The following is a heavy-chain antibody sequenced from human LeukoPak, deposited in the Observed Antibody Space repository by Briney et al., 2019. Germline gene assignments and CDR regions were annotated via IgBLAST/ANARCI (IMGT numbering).Heavy chain of an antibody. CDR3: TTILTIFGVVTPYNWFDP. V-gene: IGHV3-15*01. J-gene: IGHJ5*02. CDR2: IKSKTDGGTT. D-gene: IGHD3-3*01. Sequence: KPGGSLRLSCAASGFTFSNAWMSWVRQAPGKGLEWVGRIKSKTDGGTTDYAAPVKGRFTISRDDSKNTLYLQMNSLKTEDTAVYYCTTILTIFGVVTPYNWFDPWGQGTLVTVSS. CDR1: GFTFSNAW.